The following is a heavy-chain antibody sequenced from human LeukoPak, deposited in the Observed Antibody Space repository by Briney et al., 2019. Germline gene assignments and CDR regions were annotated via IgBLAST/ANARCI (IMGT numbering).Heavy chain of an antibody. CDR2: IKSKTHGGTT. J-gene: IGHJ4*02. CDR1: GFSSKNVW. CDR3: TTWNYDILTGYSI. D-gene: IGHD3-9*01. Sequence: GGTTRLSCAATGFSSKNVWMSWVRQAPGKGLEWVGRIKSKTHGGTTDYAAAVKGRFTISRDDSKSTLYLQMNSLKTEDTALYYCTTWNYDILTGYSIWGQGTLVTVSS. V-gene: IGHV3-15*01.